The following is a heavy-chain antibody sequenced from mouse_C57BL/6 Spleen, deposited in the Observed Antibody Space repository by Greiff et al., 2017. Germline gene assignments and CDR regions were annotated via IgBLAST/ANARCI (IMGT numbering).Heavy chain of an antibody. CDR1: GYAFSSSW. Sequence: QVQLQQSGPELVKPGASVKISCKASGYAFSSSWMNWVKQRPGKGLEWIGRIYPGDGDTNYNGKFKGKATLTADKSSSTAYMQLSSLTSEDSAVYLWAREGGGYDEDYYAMDYWGQGTSVTVSS. CDR3: AREGGGYDEDYYAMDY. J-gene: IGHJ4*01. CDR2: IYPGDGDT. V-gene: IGHV1-82*01. D-gene: IGHD2-2*01.